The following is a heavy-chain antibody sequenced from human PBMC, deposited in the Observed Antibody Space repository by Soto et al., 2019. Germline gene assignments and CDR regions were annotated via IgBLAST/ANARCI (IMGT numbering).Heavy chain of an antibody. D-gene: IGHD3-22*01. CDR3: AKDQEYYDSSGYPTFDY. V-gene: IGHV3-30*18. CDR1: GFTFSSYG. Sequence: GESLKISCAASGFTFSSYGMHWVRQAPGKGLEWVAVISYDGSNKYYADSVKGRFTISRDNSKNTLYLQMNSLRAEDTAVYYCAKDQEYYDSSGYPTFDYWGQGTLVTVSS. J-gene: IGHJ4*02. CDR2: ISYDGSNK.